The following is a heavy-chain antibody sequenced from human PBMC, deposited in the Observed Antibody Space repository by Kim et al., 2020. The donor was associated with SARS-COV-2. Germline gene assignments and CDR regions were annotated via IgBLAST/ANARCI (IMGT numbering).Heavy chain of an antibody. D-gene: IGHD3-10*01. CDR2: ISWDGGST. J-gene: IGHJ6*02. Sequence: GGSLRLSCAASGFTFDDYTMHWVRQAPGKGLEWVSLISWDGGSTYYADSVKGRFTISRDNSKNSLYLQMNSLRTEDTALYYCAKAKDYYGSGKGYYYYGMDVWGQGTTVTVSS. CDR1: GFTFDDYT. V-gene: IGHV3-43*01. CDR3: AKAKDYYGSGKGYYYYGMDV.